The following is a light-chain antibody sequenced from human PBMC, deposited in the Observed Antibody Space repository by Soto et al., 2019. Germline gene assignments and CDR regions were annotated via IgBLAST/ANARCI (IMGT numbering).Light chain of an antibody. Sequence: DIQMTQSPSSLSASVGDRVTITCQASQDISNYLNWYQQKPGKAPKLLIYDASNLETGVPSRFSGSXSGTDXTFTIXSXXXXXXXXYYCQQYDNLPITFGQGTRLEIK. CDR3: QQYDNLPIT. J-gene: IGKJ5*01. CDR1: QDISNY. V-gene: IGKV1-33*01. CDR2: DAS.